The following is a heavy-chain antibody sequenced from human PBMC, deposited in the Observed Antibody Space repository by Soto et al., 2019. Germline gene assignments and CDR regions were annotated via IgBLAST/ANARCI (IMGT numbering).Heavy chain of an antibody. V-gene: IGHV4-31*03. Sequence: QVQLQESGPGLVKPSQTLSLTCTVSGGSISSGGYYWSWIRQHPGKGLEWIGYIYYSGSTYYNPSLKSRVTISVDTSKNQFSLKLSSVTAAATAVYYCARLPYGSGTTTPGGYYFDYWGQGTLVTVSS. CDR3: ARLPYGSGTTTPGGYYFDY. CDR1: GGSISSGGYY. D-gene: IGHD3-10*01. CDR2: IYYSGST. J-gene: IGHJ4*02.